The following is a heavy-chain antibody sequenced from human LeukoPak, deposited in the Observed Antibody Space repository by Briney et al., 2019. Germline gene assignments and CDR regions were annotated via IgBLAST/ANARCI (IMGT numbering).Heavy chain of an antibody. D-gene: IGHD3-10*01. CDR2: IYHSGST. CDR3: ARLRFGESEDAFDI. V-gene: IGHV4-4*02. CDR1: GGSISSSNW. Sequence: SGTLSLTCAVSGGSISSSNWWSWVRQPPGKGLEWIGEIYHSGSTNYNPSLKSRVTISVDKSKNQFSLKLSSVTAADTAVYYCARLRFGESEDAFDIWGQGTMVTVSS. J-gene: IGHJ3*02.